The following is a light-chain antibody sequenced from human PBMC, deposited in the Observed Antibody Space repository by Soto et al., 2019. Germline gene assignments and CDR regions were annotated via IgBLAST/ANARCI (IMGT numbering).Light chain of an antibody. CDR1: QDISNY. Sequence: DIQMTQSPSSLSASVRDRVTITCQASQDISNYLNWYQQKPGKAPKLLIFDASNLETGVPSRFSGSGPGTDFSFTISSLQPEDIATYYCQQFHNIPPTFGQGTKVDIK. CDR3: QQFHNIPPT. CDR2: DAS. V-gene: IGKV1-33*01. J-gene: IGKJ1*01.